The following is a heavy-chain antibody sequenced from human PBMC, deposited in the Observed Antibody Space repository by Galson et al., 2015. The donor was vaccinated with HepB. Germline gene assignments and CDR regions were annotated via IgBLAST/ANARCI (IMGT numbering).Heavy chain of an antibody. CDR2: ISGNGEST. D-gene: IGHD3-10*01. CDR3: AAIGGRMDV. CDR1: GFTFNTYT. J-gene: IGHJ6*02. V-gene: IGHV3-23*01. Sequence: SLRLSCAASGFTFNTYTISWVRQAPGKGLEWVSAISGNGESTYYADSVKGRITISRNNFKHTLSLQMNSLTADDTAVYYCAAIGGRMDVWGQGTTVTVSS.